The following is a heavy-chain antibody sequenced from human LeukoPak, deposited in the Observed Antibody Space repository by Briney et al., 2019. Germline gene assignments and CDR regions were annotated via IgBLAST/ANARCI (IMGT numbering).Heavy chain of an antibody. J-gene: IGHJ3*02. CDR2: INHSGST. CDR1: GGSFSGYH. CDR3: ARGGNWGSSGGYAFDI. D-gene: IGHD7-27*01. V-gene: IGHV4-34*01. Sequence: PSETLSLTCAVYGGSFSGYHWSWIRQPPGKGLEWIGEINHSGSTNYNPSLKSRVTISVDTSKNQFSLKLSSVTAADTAVYYCARGGNWGSSGGYAFDIWGQGTMVTVSS.